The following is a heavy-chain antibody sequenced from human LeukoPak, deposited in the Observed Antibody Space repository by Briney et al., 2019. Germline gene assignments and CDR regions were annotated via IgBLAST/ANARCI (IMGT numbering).Heavy chain of an antibody. D-gene: IGHD1-26*01. J-gene: IGHJ4*02. CDR2: ISSSGSTI. Sequence: PAGGSLRLSCAASGFTFSSYEMNWVRQAPGKGLEWVSYISSSGSTIYYADSVKGRFTISRDNAKNSLYLQMNSLRAEDTAVYYCARDGWELPFDYWGQGTLVTVSS. CDR3: ARDGWELPFDY. V-gene: IGHV3-48*03. CDR1: GFTFSSYE.